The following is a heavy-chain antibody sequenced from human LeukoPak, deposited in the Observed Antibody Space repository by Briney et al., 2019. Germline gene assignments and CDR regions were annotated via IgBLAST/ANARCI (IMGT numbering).Heavy chain of an antibody. CDR2: IYTSGST. D-gene: IGHD3-10*01. CDR1: GGSISSYY. CDR3: ARRGRYGSGSYFDY. Sequence: SETLSLTCTVSGGSISSYYWSWIRQPARKGLEWIGRIYTSGSTNYNPSLKSRVTMSVDTSKNQFSLKLSSVTAADTAVYYCARRGRYGSGSYFDYWGQGTLVTVSS. J-gene: IGHJ4*02. V-gene: IGHV4-4*07.